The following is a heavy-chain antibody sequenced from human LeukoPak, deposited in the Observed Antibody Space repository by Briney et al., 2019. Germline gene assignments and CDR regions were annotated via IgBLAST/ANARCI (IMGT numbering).Heavy chain of an antibody. CDR3: ARDRALYDSRRGYYYTEDDY. Sequence: GGSLRLSCAASGFTFNTYYMSWVRQAPGKGLEWVANINQDGSEKYYLDSVRGRFTISRDNARNSLYLQMSSLRADDTSVYYCARDRALYDSRRGYYYTEDDYWGQGTLVTVSS. J-gene: IGHJ4*02. CDR2: INQDGSEK. D-gene: IGHD3-22*01. V-gene: IGHV3-7*01. CDR1: GFTFNTYY.